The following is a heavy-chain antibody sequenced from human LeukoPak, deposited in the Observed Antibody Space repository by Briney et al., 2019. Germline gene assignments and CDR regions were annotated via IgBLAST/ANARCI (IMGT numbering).Heavy chain of an antibody. CDR3: ASGNTYGPDY. Sequence: GGSPRLSCAASGFTFRNSGMHWVRQAPGKGLEWVAFIRSDETEYYADSVKDRFSISRDNSKNTLYLHMNSLRAEDAAVYYCASGNTYGPDYWGQGTLVTVSS. D-gene: IGHD5-18*01. CDR1: GFTFRNSG. CDR2: IRSDETE. J-gene: IGHJ4*02. V-gene: IGHV3-30*02.